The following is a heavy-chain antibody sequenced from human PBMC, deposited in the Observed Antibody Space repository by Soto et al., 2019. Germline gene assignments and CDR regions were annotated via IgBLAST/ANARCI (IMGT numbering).Heavy chain of an antibody. V-gene: IGHV4-34*01. Sequence: PSETLSLTCAVYGGSFSGYYWSWIRQPPGRGLERNGEINHSGSTNYNQSLKSRVTISVDTSKNQFSLKLSSVTAADTAVYYCARVLNCSGGSCYSLLYYYYYGMDVCGQGTTVTVSS. J-gene: IGHJ6*02. D-gene: IGHD2-15*01. CDR2: INHSGST. CDR3: ARVLNCSGGSCYSLLYYYYYGMDV. CDR1: GGSFSGYY.